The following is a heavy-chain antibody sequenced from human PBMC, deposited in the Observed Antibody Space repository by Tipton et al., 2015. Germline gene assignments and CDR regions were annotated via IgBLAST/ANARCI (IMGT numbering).Heavy chain of an antibody. J-gene: IGHJ6*02. CDR3: ARLGIPEGGMDV. D-gene: IGHD1-14*01. Sequence: TLSLTCTVSRGSIRSSTYYWVWIRQPPGKGLEWIGNVYYSGSTYYNSSLKSRVTISVDTPKNQFSLKLNSVTAADTAVYFCARLGIPEGGMDVWGHGTTVTVSS. CDR2: VYYSGST. V-gene: IGHV4-39*01. CDR1: RGSIRSSTYY.